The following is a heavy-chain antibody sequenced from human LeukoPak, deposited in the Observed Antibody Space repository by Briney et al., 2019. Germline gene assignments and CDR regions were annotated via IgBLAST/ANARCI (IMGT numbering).Heavy chain of an antibody. CDR1: GYTFTNYN. D-gene: IGHD6-13*01. V-gene: IGHV1-46*01. CDR2: INPSAGST. Sequence: ASVKVSCKASGYTFTNYNLHWVGQAPGQGLEWMGIINPSAGSTIYAQKFQGRVTMTRDPSTSTVYMELSSLRSEDTAVYYCARGSYSSSWFEYFQRWGQGTLVTVSS. J-gene: IGHJ1*01. CDR3: ARGSYSSSWFEYFQR.